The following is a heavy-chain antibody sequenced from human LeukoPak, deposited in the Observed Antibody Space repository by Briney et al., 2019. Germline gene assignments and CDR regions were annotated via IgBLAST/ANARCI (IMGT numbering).Heavy chain of an antibody. CDR3: ARDPTTVVTVPYYFGD. J-gene: IGHJ4*02. D-gene: IGHD4-23*01. V-gene: IGHV4-34*01. CDR1: GGSFFGYH. CDR2: INHRGNT. Sequence: PSETLSLTCAVSGGSFFGYHWNWIRQTPGKGLEWIGEINHRGNTNYNPSLESRVTISVDTSKNQFSLTLRSVTAADTAVYYCARDPTTVVTVPYYFGDWGPGTRVTVSS.